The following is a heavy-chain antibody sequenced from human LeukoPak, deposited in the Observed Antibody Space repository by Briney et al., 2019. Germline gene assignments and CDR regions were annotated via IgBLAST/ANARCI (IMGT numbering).Heavy chain of an antibody. CDR2: SIPIIGTA. CDR3: ARGKAFGYDSSGYHYYYYMDV. D-gene: IGHD3-22*01. Sequence: SVKVSCKASGGTFSSYAISWVRQAPGQRLEWMGGSIPIIGTANYAQKFQGRVTITTDESTSAAYMELSSLRSEDTAVYYCARGKAFGYDSSGYHYYYYMDVWGKGTTVTVSS. V-gene: IGHV1-69*05. J-gene: IGHJ6*03. CDR1: GGTFSSYA.